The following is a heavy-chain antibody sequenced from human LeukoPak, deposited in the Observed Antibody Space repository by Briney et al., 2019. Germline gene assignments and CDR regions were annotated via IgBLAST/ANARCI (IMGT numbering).Heavy chain of an antibody. D-gene: IGHD1-26*01. V-gene: IGHV1-69*13. CDR1: GGTFSSYA. CDR2: IIPIFGTA. Sequence: SVKVSCKASGGTFSSYAISWVRQAPGQGLEWMGGIIPIFGTANYAQKFQGRVTITADESTSTAYMELSSLRSEDTAVYYCARLGLVGLLRKSDIFDIWGQGTMVTVSS. J-gene: IGHJ3*02. CDR3: ARLGLVGLLRKSDIFDI.